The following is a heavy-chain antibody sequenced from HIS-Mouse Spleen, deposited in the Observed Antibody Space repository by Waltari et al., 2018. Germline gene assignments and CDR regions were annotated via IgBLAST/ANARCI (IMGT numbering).Heavy chain of an antibody. D-gene: IGHD6-13*01. CDR2: IYYSGST. J-gene: IGHJ2*01. CDR1: GGSISSSSYY. V-gene: IGHV4-39*07. Sequence: QLQLQGSGPGLVKPSETLSLTCTVSGGSISSSSYYWGWIRQPPGKGLEWIGSIYYSGSTYYNPSLKSRVTISVATSKNQFSLKLSSVTAADTAVYYCAREIPYSSSWYDWYFDLWGRGTLVTVSS. CDR3: AREIPYSSSWYDWYFDL.